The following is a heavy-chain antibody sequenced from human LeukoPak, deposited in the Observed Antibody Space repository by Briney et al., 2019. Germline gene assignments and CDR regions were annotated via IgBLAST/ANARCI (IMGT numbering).Heavy chain of an antibody. CDR1: GFTFSSYA. D-gene: IGHD1-26*01. Sequence: GGSLILSCAASGFTFSSYAMSWVRQAPGKGLEWVSAISGSGGSTYYADSVKGRFTISRDNAKNSLYLQMNSLRAEDTAVYYCARGSGSYYFDYWGQGTLVTVSS. CDR2: ISGSGGST. J-gene: IGHJ4*02. CDR3: ARGSGSYYFDY. V-gene: IGHV3-23*01.